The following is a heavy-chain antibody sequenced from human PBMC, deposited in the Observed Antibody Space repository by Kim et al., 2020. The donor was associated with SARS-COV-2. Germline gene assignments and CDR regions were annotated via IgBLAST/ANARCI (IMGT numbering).Heavy chain of an antibody. D-gene: IGHD6-13*01. CDR1: GGSISSSSYY. CDR2: IYYSGST. J-gene: IGHJ4*02. CDR3: ARRGILAAEIDY. Sequence: SETLSLTCTVSGGSISSSSYYWGWIRQPPGKGLEWIGSIYYSGSTYYNPSLKSRVTISVNTSKNQFSLKLSSVTAADTAVYYCARRGILAAEIDYWGQGTLVTVSS. V-gene: IGHV4-39*01.